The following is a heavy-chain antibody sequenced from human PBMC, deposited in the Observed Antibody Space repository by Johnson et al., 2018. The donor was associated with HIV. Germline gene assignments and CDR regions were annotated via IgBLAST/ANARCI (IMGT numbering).Heavy chain of an antibody. Sequence: EVQLVESGGGLVQPGRSLRLSCAASGFTFDDYAMHWVRQAPGKGLEWVSGISWNSGSIGYADSVKGRFTIFRDIANNSLYLQMNSLKTEDTATYYCTTAGYTFSDAFDIWGQGTMVTVSS. V-gene: IGHV3-9*01. J-gene: IGHJ3*02. CDR3: TTAGYTFSDAFDI. CDR1: GFTFDDYA. D-gene: IGHD2-2*02. CDR2: ISWNSGSI.